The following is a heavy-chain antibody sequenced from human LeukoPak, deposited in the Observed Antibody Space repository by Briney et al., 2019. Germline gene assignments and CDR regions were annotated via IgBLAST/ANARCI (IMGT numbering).Heavy chain of an antibody. CDR2: NSVSGDNT. J-gene: IGHJ4*02. D-gene: IGHD1-26*01. Sequence: PGGSLRLSCAASGFTFSSYAMSWVRQAPGKGLEWVSTNSVSGDNTYYADSVRGRFTISRDNSRNTLDLQMNSLRAEDTAFYYCAKGGSVGATTYFFDYWGQGTLVTVSS. V-gene: IGHV3-23*01. CDR3: AKGGSVGATTYFFDY. CDR1: GFTFSSYA.